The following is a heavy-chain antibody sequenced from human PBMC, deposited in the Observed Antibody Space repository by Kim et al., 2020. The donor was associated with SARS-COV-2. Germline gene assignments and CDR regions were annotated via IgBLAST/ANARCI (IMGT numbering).Heavy chain of an antibody. CDR3: ARDSAKVRWLLYGPPHY. V-gene: IGHV3-30*04. D-gene: IGHD5-12*01. CDR2: ISYDGSNK. Sequence: GGSLRLSCAASGFTFSSYAMHWVRQAPGKGLEWVAVISYDGSNKYYADSVKGRFTISRDNSKNTLYLQMNSLRAEDTAVYYCARDSAKVRWLLYGPPHYWGQGTLVTVSS. CDR1: GFTFSSYA. J-gene: IGHJ4*02.